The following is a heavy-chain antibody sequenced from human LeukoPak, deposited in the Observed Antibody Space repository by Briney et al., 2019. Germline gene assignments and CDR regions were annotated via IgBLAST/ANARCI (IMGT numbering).Heavy chain of an antibody. J-gene: IGHJ3*02. Sequence: GGSLRLSCAASGFTFSTYNMNWVRQAPGKGLEWVSSISSSSNYIYYTDSVKGRFTISRDNAKNSLYLQMNSLRAEDTDVYYCARDVGASAPDAFDIWGQGTMVTVSS. CDR1: GFTFSTYN. D-gene: IGHD1-26*01. V-gene: IGHV3-21*01. CDR2: ISSSSNYI. CDR3: ARDVGASAPDAFDI.